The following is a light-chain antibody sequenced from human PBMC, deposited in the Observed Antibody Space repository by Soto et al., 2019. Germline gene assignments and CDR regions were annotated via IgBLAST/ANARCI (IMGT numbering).Light chain of an antibody. CDR2: GAS. CDR1: QSVSSNY. J-gene: IGKJ4*01. Sequence: EIVLTQSPGTLSLSPGERATLSCGASQSVSSNYLAWYQQKPGQGPRLLIYGASTRATAIPDRFSGSASGTDFTLTITRLEPEDFAVYYCQQYGTSPLTFGGGTKIEIK. V-gene: IGKV3-20*01. CDR3: QQYGTSPLT.